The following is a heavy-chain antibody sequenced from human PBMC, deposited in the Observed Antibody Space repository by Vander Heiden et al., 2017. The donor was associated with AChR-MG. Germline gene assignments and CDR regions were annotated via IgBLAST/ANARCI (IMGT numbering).Heavy chain of an antibody. CDR1: GGSFRSPY. CDR2: TNHTGST. Sequence: QVQLQQWVAGLLKPSETLSLTCGVSGGSFRSPYWTWLRQTPGKGLEWLRETNHTGSTNRNPSLGSRVTLSIDTSKKQYSLKLSSVTAADTAVYFCARRGYYDGTSYYYYWGQGTLVTVSS. D-gene: IGHD3-22*01. CDR3: ARRGYYDGTSYYYY. V-gene: IGHV4-34*01. J-gene: IGHJ4*02.